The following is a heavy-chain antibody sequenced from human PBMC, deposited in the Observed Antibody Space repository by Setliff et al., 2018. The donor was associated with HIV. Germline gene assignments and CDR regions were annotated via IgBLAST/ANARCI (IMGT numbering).Heavy chain of an antibody. CDR3: ARRPIKGYGPFDS. J-gene: IGHJ4*02. CDR1: GGSFSDYY. Sequence: KTSETLSLTCAVYGGSFSDYYWSWIRQPPGKGLEWIGEINHSGSTNYNPSLKSRVTILVDTSKNQFSLKLTSVTAADTAVYYCARRPIKGYGPFDSWGPGTLVTVSS. D-gene: IGHD2-15*01. CDR2: INHSGST. V-gene: IGHV4-34*01.